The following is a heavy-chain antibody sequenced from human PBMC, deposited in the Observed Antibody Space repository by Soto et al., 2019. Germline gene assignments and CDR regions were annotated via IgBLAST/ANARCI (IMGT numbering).Heavy chain of an antibody. J-gene: IGHJ4*02. CDR3: ARGVRLHFDN. Sequence: ALRLSCAASGFSFSPYAMSWVRQAPGKGLEWVPSISGSGNKTYYADSVKGRFTISRDNSKDTLFLQMNGLSAEDTALYYCARGVRLHFDNWGQGTLVTVSS. CDR2: ISGSGNKT. CDR1: GFSFSPYA. V-gene: IGHV3-23*01.